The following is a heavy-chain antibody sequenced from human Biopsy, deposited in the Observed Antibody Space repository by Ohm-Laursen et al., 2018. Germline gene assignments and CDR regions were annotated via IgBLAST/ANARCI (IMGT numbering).Heavy chain of an antibody. D-gene: IGHD5-24*01. J-gene: IGHJ4*02. CDR2: INPDGSVK. CDR1: GFTFSRYW. Sequence: SLRLSCSASGFTFSRYWMTWVRQAPGKGLEWVANINPDGSVKYFADSVKGRFTISRDNAENSMYLQMSSLTVDDTAVYYCARDERWGQGTLVTVSS. V-gene: IGHV3-7*01. CDR3: ARDER.